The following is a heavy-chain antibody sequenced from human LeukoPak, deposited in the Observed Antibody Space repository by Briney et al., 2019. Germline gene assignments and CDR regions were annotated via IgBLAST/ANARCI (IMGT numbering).Heavy chain of an antibody. V-gene: IGHV3-66*01. CDR3: ARGYDSSGYYGGVGCYFDY. CDR2: IYSGGST. D-gene: IGHD3-22*01. Sequence: GGSLRLSCAASGFTVSSNYMSWVRQAPGKGLEWVSVIYSGGSTYYADSVKGRFTISRDNSKNTLYLQMNSLRAGDTAVYYCARGYDSSGYYGGVGCYFDYWGQGTLVTVSS. J-gene: IGHJ4*02. CDR1: GFTVSSNY.